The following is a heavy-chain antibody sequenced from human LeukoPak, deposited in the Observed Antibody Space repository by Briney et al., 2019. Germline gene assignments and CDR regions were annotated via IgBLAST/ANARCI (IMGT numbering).Heavy chain of an antibody. Sequence: PGGSLRLSCAASGFTFSDYYMSWIRQAPGKGLEWVAVISYDGSNKYYADSVKGRFTISRDNSKNTLYLQMNSLRAEDTAVYYCAKDLRWSGDYWGQGTLVTVSS. J-gene: IGHJ4*02. CDR1: GFTFSDYY. D-gene: IGHD4-23*01. CDR3: AKDLRWSGDY. CDR2: ISYDGSNK. V-gene: IGHV3-30*18.